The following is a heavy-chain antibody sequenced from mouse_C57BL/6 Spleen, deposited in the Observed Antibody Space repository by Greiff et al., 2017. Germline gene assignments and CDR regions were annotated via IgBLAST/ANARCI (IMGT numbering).Heavy chain of an antibody. J-gene: IGHJ4*01. CDR3: ARGSPSMDY. CDR2: IYPGDGDT. Sequence: VQLVESGPELVKPGASVKISCKASGYAFSSSWMNWVKQRPGKGLEWIGRIYPGDGDTNYNGKFKGKATLTADKSSSTAYMQLSSLTSEDSAVXFCARGSPSMDYWGQGTSVTVSS. V-gene: IGHV1-82*01. D-gene: IGHD1-3*01. CDR1: GYAFSSSW.